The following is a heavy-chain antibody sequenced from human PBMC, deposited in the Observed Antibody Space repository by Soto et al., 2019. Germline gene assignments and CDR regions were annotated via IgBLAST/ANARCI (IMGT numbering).Heavy chain of an antibody. V-gene: IGHV3-66*04. CDR3: ARHGYSYGGGYFDY. CDR2: IYSGGSA. D-gene: IGHD5-18*01. CDR1: GFTVSSNY. J-gene: IGHJ4*02. Sequence: EAQLVESGGGLVQPGGSLRLSCAASGFTVSSNYMGWVRQAPGKGLEWVSVIYSGGSAYYADSVKGRFTISRDNSKNTLYLQMNSLRAEDTAVYYCARHGYSYGGGYFDYWGQGTLVTVSS.